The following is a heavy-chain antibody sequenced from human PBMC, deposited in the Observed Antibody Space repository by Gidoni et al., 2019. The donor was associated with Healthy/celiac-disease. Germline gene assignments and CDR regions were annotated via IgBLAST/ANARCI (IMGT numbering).Heavy chain of an antibody. Sequence: QVQLVQSGAEVKKPGASVKVSCKASGYTFTSYGNSWVRQAPGQGLEWMGWISAYNGNTNYAQKLQGRVTMTTDTSTSTAYMELRSLRSDDTAVYYCARDRPDYRKNYYYYGMDVWGQGTTVTVSS. CDR3: ARDRPDYRKNYYYYGMDV. CDR2: ISAYNGNT. V-gene: IGHV1-18*01. CDR1: GYTFTSYG. J-gene: IGHJ6*02. D-gene: IGHD5-12*01.